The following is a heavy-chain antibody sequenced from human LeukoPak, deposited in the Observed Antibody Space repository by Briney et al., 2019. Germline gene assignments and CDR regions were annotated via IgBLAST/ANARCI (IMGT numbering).Heavy chain of an antibody. Sequence: PGGSLRLSCAASGFTFSSYGMHWVRQAPGKGLEWVAFIRYDGSNKYYADSVKGRFTISRDNSKNTLYLQMNSLRAEDTAVYYCAKGSLYSSSSWNYWGQGTLVTVSS. CDR1: GFTFSSYG. J-gene: IGHJ4*02. CDR2: IRYDGSNK. CDR3: AKGSLYSSSSWNY. D-gene: IGHD6-6*01. V-gene: IGHV3-30*02.